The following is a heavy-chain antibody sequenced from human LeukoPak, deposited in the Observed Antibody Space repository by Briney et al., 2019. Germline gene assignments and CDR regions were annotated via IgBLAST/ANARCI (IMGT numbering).Heavy chain of an antibody. D-gene: IGHD6-19*01. CDR1: GFTFSSYW. V-gene: IGHV3-74*01. Sequence: SGGSLRLSCAASGFTFSSYWMHWVRQAPGKGLVWVSRINSDGSSTSYADSVKGRFTISRDNAKNTLYLQMNSLRAEDTAVYYCARGLVAGTGIYYYYYYGMDVWGQGTTVTVSS. CDR3: ARGLVAGTGIYYYYYYGMDV. CDR2: INSDGSST. J-gene: IGHJ6*02.